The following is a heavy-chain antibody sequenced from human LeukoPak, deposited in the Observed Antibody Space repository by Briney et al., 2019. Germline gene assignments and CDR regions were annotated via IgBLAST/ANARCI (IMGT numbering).Heavy chain of an antibody. CDR3: ARDGDYGDYEVDY. J-gene: IGHJ4*02. CDR2: INPNSGGT. V-gene: IGHV1-2*06. D-gene: IGHD4-17*01. Sequence: ASXXVSCKASGYTFTGYYMHWVRQAPGQGLEWMGRINPNSGGTNYAKKFQGRVTMTRDTSISTAYMELSRLRSDDTAVYYCARDGDYGDYEVDYWGQGTLVTVSS. CDR1: GYTFTGYY.